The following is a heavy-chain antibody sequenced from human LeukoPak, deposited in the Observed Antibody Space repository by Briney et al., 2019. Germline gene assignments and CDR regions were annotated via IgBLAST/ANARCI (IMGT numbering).Heavy chain of an antibody. CDR1: GGSISSGGYY. D-gene: IGHD3-22*01. J-gene: IGHJ4*02. CDR2: IYHSGST. Sequence: PSETLSLTCTVSGGSISSGGYYWSWIRQPPRKGLEWIGYIYHSGSTYYNPSLKSRVTISVDRSQNQFSLKLSSVTAADTAVYYCARVERGYYDSSGYRYYFDYWGQGTLVTVSS. CDR3: ARVERGYYDSSGYRYYFDY. V-gene: IGHV4-30-2*01.